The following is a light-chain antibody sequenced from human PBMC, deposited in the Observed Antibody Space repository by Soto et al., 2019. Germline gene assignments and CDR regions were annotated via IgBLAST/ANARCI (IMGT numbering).Light chain of an antibody. CDR1: SSNIGSNT. Sequence: QPVLTQPPSASGTPGQRVTISCSGSSSNIGSNTVNWYQQLPGTAPKLLIYSNNQRPSGVPDRFSGSKSGTSASLAISGLQSEDEADYYCAAWDDSLNVVLFGGGTQLTVL. CDR3: AAWDDSLNVVL. V-gene: IGLV1-44*01. CDR2: SNN. J-gene: IGLJ2*01.